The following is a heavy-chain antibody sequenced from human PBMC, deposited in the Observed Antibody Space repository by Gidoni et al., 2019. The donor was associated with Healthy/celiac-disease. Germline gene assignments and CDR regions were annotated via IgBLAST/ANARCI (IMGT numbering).Heavy chain of an antibody. Sequence: QVQLQESGPGLVKPSQTLSLTCTVSGGSISSGSYYWSWIRQPAGKGLEWIGRIYTSGSTNYNPSLKSRVTISVDTSKNQFSLKLSSVTAADTAVYYCARDGYYDSSGLNWFDPWGQGTLVTVSS. D-gene: IGHD3-22*01. J-gene: IGHJ5*02. CDR2: IYTSGST. CDR1: GGSISSGSYY. CDR3: ARDGYYDSSGLNWFDP. V-gene: IGHV4-61*02.